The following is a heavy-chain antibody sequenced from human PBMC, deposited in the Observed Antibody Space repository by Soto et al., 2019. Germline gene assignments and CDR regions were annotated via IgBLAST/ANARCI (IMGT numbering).Heavy chain of an antibody. Sequence: TSETLSLTCTVSGGSISSSSSYWGLIRQPPGKGLEWIGSIYYSGSTYYNPSLKSRVTISVDTSKNQFSLKLSSVTAADTAVYYCARYSITMVRGVMNFKLLYVDYWGQGTLVTVSS. CDR1: GGSISSSSSY. CDR2: IYYSGST. J-gene: IGHJ4*02. D-gene: IGHD3-10*01. V-gene: IGHV4-39*01. CDR3: ARYSITMVRGVMNFKLLYVDY.